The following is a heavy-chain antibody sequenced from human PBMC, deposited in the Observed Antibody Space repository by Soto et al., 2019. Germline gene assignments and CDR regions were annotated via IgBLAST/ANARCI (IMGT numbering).Heavy chain of an antibody. CDR1: GYTFTSYG. J-gene: IGHJ6*02. CDR2: ISAYNGNT. D-gene: IGHD2-15*01. V-gene: IGHV1-18*01. CDR3: ARVRAELGYCSGPSCLPYYNGMDV. Sequence: QVQLVQSGPEVKKPGASVKVSCKASGYTFTSYGISWVRQAPGQGLEWMGRISAYNGNTDYAQKVQGRVTMTTDTSTSTVYMELRSLRSDDTAVYYCARVRAELGYCSGPSCLPYYNGMDVWGQGTTVTVSS.